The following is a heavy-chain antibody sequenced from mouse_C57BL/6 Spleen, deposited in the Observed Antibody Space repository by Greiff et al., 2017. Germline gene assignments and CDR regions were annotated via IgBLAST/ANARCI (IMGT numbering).Heavy chain of an antibody. CDR3: ARSQYYGSLYYFDY. J-gene: IGHJ2*01. Sequence: QVQLKQPGAELVMPGASVKLSCKASGYTFTSYWMHWVKQRPGQGLEWIGEIDPSDSSTNYNQKFKGKSTLTVDKSSSTAYMQLSSLTSEDSAVYYCARSQYYGSLYYFDYGGQGTTLTVSS. CDR1: GYTFTSYW. CDR2: IDPSDSST. D-gene: IGHD1-1*01. V-gene: IGHV1-69*01.